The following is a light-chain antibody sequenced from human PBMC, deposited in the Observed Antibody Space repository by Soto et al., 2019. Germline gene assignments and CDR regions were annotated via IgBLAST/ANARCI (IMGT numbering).Light chain of an antibody. V-gene: IGKV3-20*01. CDR3: QHYDGPPFT. J-gene: IGKJ3*01. CDR1: QSVNSRF. Sequence: EIVLTQSPGTLSLSPGERATLSCRASQSVNSRFLAWYQQKPGQAPSLLIYGVSSRATGIPDRFSGSGSGTDFTLIISRLEPEDFAGYYCQHYDGPPFTFGPGTKVDIQ. CDR2: GVS.